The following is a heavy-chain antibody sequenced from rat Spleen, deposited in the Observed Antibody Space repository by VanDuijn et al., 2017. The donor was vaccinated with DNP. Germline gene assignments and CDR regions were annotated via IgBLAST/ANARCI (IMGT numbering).Heavy chain of an antibody. D-gene: IGHD5-1*01. CDR1: GFTFSDYA. CDR2: IIYDGSNT. Sequence: EVQLVESDGGLVQPGRSLKLSCVASGFTFSDYAMAWVRQSLKKGLEWVAVIIYDGSNTHYRDSVKGRFTISRENAKNTLHLQMDSLRSEDTATYYCARLGGDWGQGVMVTVSS. J-gene: IGHJ2*01. V-gene: IGHV5-17*01. CDR3: ARLGGD.